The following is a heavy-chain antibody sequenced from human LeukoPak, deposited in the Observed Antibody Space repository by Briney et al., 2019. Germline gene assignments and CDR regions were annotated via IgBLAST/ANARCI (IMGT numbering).Heavy chain of an antibody. J-gene: IGHJ4*02. V-gene: IGHV3-30-3*01. CDR1: GFTFSSYA. CDR3: AREDGYCSGGNCYSYFDS. D-gene: IGHD2-15*01. CDR2: ISYDGSNK. Sequence: PGGSLRLSCAASGFTFSSYAMHWVRQAPGKGLEWVAVISYDGSNKYYADSVKGRFTISRDNARNSVFLQMNSLRAEDTAVYYCAREDGYCSGGNCYSYFDSWGQGTLVTVSS.